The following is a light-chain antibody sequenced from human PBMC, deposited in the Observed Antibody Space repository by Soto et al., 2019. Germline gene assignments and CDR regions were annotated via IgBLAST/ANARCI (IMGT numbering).Light chain of an antibody. CDR1: SSNIGAGYG. CDR2: GNS. J-gene: IGLJ3*02. CDR3: QFYDSSLSGWV. V-gene: IGLV1-40*01. Sequence: QPVLTQPPSVSGAPGQRVTISCTGSSSNIGAGYGVHWYQQLPGTAPKLLIYGNSNRPSGVPDRFSGSKSGTSASLAITGLQAEDEADYYCQFYDSSLSGWVFGGGTKLTVL.